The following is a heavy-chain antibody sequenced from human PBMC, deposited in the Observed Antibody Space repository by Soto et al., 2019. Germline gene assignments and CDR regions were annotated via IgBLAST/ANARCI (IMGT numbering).Heavy chain of an antibody. V-gene: IGHV1-69*01. CDR3: ARVSRCTTGVCPPYYYYGMDV. CDR1: GGTFSSAA. J-gene: IGHJ6*01. CDR2: LIPILGKA. Sequence: QVQLVQSGAELQKPGSSVKVSCKASGGTFSSAAISWVRQAPGQGLEWMGGLIPILGKANYARMFQGRVTITADESRSTVSMELISLRSEDTAVDYCARVSRCTTGVCPPYYYYGMDV. D-gene: IGHD2-8*01.